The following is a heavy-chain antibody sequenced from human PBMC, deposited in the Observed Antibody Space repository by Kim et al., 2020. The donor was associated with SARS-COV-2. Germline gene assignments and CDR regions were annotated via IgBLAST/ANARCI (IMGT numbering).Heavy chain of an antibody. CDR1: GFTFSNAW. V-gene: IGHV3-15*01. CDR3: TTTTVVTAR. Sequence: GGSLRLSCAASGFTFSNAWMSWVRQAPGKGLEWVGRIKIKTDGGTTDYAAPVKGRFTISRDDSKNTLYMQMNSLKTEDTAVYYCTTTTVVTARWGQGTLV. CDR2: IKIKTDGGTT. D-gene: IGHD4-17*01. J-gene: IGHJ4*02.